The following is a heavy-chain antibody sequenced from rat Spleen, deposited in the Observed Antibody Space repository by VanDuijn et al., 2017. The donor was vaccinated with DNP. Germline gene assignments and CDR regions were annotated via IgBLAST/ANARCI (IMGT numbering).Heavy chain of an antibody. D-gene: IGHD4-2*01. CDR1: GLSLPSNS. CDR3: ARTGDY. CDR2: MSSGGST. Sequence: QVQLKESGPSLVQPSQTLSLTCTVSGLSLPSNSVSWIRQPPGKGLEWIAAMSSGGSTYFSSVLKSRLSISRDTSKSQVFLKMNSLQTEDTAMYFCARTGDYWCQGVMVTVSS. J-gene: IGHJ2*01. V-gene: IGHV2-6*01.